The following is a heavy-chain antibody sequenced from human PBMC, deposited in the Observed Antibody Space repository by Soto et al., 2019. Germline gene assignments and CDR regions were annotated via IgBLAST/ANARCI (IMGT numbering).Heavy chain of an antibody. CDR1: GFTFSSYA. J-gene: IGHJ5*02. D-gene: IGHD3-16*01. CDR3: SKARGTITSTGDS. CDR2: ISGGGGTT. V-gene: IGHV3-23*01. Sequence: PGGSLRLSCGTSGFTFSSYAMSWFRQVPGKGLQWVSSISGGGGTTYYADSVKGRFTISRDNSKNTLYLQMNSLRIEDTALYYCSKARGTITSTGDSWGKGALVTVSS.